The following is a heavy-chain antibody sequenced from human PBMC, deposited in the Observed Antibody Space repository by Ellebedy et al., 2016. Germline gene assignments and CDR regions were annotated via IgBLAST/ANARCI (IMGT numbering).Heavy chain of an antibody. CDR2: VWDDGNNK. CDR1: GFTFSSHG. D-gene: IGHD5-18*01. J-gene: IGHJ4*02. V-gene: IGHV3-33*01. Sequence: GGSLRLSCAASGFTFSSHGMHWVRRAPGKGLEWVAVVWDDGNNKYYADSVKGRFTISRDNSKNALYVQMNNLRAEDTAVYYCAGPRDTYGGAFDYWGQGTLVTVSS. CDR3: AGPRDTYGGAFDY.